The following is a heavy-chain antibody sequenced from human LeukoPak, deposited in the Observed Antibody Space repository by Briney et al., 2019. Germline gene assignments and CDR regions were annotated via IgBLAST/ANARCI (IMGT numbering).Heavy chain of an antibody. J-gene: IGHJ3*02. CDR3: AKEFIAAAGDAFDI. Sequence: PGGSLRLSCVVSGITVSNYGMNWVRQAPGKGPEWVSGIRESGGGTNYADSVKGRFTISRDNSKNTLYLQMNSLRAEDTAVYYCAKEFIAAAGDAFDIWGQGTMVTVSS. V-gene: IGHV3-23*01. D-gene: IGHD6-13*01. CDR1: GITVSNYG. CDR2: IRESGGGT.